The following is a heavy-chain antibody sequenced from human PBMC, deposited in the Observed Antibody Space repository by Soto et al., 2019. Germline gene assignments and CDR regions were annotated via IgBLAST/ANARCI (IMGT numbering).Heavy chain of an antibody. V-gene: IGHV4-30-4*01. Sequence: PSETLSLTCTVSGGSISSGDYYWSWIRQPLGKGLEWIGYIYYSGSTYYNPSLKSRVTISVDTSKNQFSLKLSSVTAADTAVYYCARDHYDILTGYYPSAYSDYWGKGTLLTVSS. CDR1: GGSISSGDYY. D-gene: IGHD3-9*01. CDR2: IYYSGST. J-gene: IGHJ4*02. CDR3: ARDHYDILTGYYPSAYSDY.